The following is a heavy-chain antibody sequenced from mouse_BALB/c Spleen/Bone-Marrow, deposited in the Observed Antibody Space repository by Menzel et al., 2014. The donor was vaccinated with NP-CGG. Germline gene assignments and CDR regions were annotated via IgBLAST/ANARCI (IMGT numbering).Heavy chain of an antibody. CDR3: ARSGAVVDPALIY. Sequence: VELYQSVAELAKPGASVKMSCKASGYTFTIYWMHWVKQRPGQGLEWIGYIDPSTGYTEYNQKFKDKATLTADKSSSTAYMQLSSLTSEDSAVYYCARSGAVVDPALIYRGQGTLITVSA. J-gene: IGHJ3*01. CDR1: GYTFTIYW. CDR2: IDPSTGYT. V-gene: IGHV1-7*01. D-gene: IGHD1-1*01.